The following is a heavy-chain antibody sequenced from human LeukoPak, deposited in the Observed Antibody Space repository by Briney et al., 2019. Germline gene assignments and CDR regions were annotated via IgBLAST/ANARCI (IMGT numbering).Heavy chain of an antibody. D-gene: IGHD6-13*01. CDR3: ASALIVAAGIGGDY. CDR1: GYSISSGYY. Sequence: PSETLSLTCAVSGYSISSGYYWGWIRQPPGKGLEWIGSIYHSGSTYYNPSLKSRVTISVDTSKNQFSLKLSSVTAADTAVYYCASALIVAAGIGGDYWGQGTLVTVSS. CDR2: IYHSGST. J-gene: IGHJ4*02. V-gene: IGHV4-38-2*01.